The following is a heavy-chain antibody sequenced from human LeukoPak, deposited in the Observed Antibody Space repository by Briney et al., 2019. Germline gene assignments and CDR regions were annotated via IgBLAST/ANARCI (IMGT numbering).Heavy chain of an antibody. CDR1: GGSISNYY. CDR2: IYYSGRT. CDR3: ARDGVNPYYFDY. Sequence: SETLSLTCTVSGGSISNYYWNWIRQPPGKGLEWIGHIYYSGRTNYNPSLKSRVTVSVDTSKNQFSLKLSSVTAADTAVYYCARDGVNPYYFDYWGQGILVTVSS. V-gene: IGHV4-59*01. D-gene: IGHD2-8*01. J-gene: IGHJ4*02.